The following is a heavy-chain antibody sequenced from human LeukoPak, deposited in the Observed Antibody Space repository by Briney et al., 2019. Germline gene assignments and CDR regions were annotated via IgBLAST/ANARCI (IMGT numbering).Heavy chain of an antibody. J-gene: IGHJ4*02. Sequence: GGSLRLSCAASGFTFSSYAMSWVRQAPGKGLEWVSAISGSGGSIYYADSVKGRFTISRDNSKNTLYLQMNSLRAEDTAVYYCAKEEQWLVLAGYFDYWGQGTLVTVSS. CDR1: GFTFSSYA. D-gene: IGHD6-19*01. V-gene: IGHV3-23*01. CDR3: AKEEQWLVLAGYFDY. CDR2: ISGSGGSI.